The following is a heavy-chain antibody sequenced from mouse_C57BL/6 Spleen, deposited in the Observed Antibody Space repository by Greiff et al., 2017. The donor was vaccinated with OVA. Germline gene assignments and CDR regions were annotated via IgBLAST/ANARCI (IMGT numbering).Heavy chain of an antibody. V-gene: IGHV2-5*01. CDR2: IWRGGST. J-gene: IGHJ4*01. CDR3: AKNRVYYAMDY. CDR1: GFSLTSYG. Sequence: VQRVESGPGLVQPSQSLSITCTVSGFSLTSYGVHWVRQSPGKGLEWLGVIWRGGSTDYNAAFMTRLSITKDNSKIQVFFKMNSLQADDTAIYYCAKNRVYYAMDYWGQGTSVTVSS.